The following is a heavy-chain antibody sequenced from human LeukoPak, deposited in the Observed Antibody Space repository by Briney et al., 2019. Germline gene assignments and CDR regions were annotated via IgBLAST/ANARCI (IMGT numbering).Heavy chain of an antibody. J-gene: IGHJ6*03. CDR1: GFTFSSYA. CDR2: ISGSGGST. D-gene: IGHD1-26*01. CDR3: ANVQWELPYYYYHMDV. Sequence: PTGGSLRLSCAASGFTFSSYAMSWVRQAPGKGLEWVSAISGSGGSTYYADSVKGRFTISRDNSKNTLYLQMNSLRAEDTAVYYCANVQWELPYYYYHMDVWGKGTTVTVSS. V-gene: IGHV3-23*01.